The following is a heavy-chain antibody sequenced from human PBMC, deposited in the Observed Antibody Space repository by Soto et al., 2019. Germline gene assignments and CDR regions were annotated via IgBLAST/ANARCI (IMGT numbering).Heavy chain of an antibody. J-gene: IGHJ4*02. D-gene: IGHD1-26*01. CDR2: IYHSGST. Sequence: QLQLQESGSGLVKPSQTLSLTCAVSGGSISSGGYSWSWIRQPPGKGLEWIGYIYHSGSTYYNPSLKSRVTISVDRSKNQFSLKLSSVTAADTAVYYCARGTEGSYDDGSFRAFDYWGQGTLVTVSS. V-gene: IGHV4-30-2*01. CDR1: GGSISSGGYS. CDR3: ARGTEGSYDDGSFRAFDY.